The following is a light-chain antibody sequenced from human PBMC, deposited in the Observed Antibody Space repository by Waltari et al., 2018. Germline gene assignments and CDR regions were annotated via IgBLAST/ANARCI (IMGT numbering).Light chain of an antibody. CDR2: MAS. J-gene: IGKJ2*01. V-gene: IGKV1-5*03. CDR3: QHFNSYPFI. Sequence: DIQMTKSPSTLSASGGDRVTITCRASQSIGNYLAWYQQKPGKAPKLLIFMASTLQREVPSRFSGSGSGTEFALTISGLQADDFATYFCQHFNSYPFIFGRGTKLEIK. CDR1: QSIGNY.